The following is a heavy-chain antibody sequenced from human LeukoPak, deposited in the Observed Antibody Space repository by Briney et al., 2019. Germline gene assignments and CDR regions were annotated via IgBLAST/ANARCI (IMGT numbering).Heavy chain of an antibody. V-gene: IGHV3-21*06. CDR3: ARVPSGTYPSFYFDH. J-gene: IGHJ4*02. Sequence: PGGSLRLSCTASGFLFSSHSMNWVRQVPGEGLQWVSSIGNSVNYIYYADSVKGRFTISRDDAKNSLYLQMDSLRAEDTALYYCARVPSGTYPSFYFDHWGQGSLVTVSS. D-gene: IGHD1-26*01. CDR2: IGNSVNYI. CDR1: GFLFSSHS.